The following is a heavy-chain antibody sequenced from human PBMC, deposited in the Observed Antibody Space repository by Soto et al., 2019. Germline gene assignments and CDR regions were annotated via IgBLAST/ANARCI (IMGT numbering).Heavy chain of an antibody. CDR2: ISYDGSNK. V-gene: IGHV3-30*03. Sequence: QVQRVESGGGVVQPGRSLRLSCAASGFTFSSYGMHWVRQAPGKGLEWVALISYDGSNKYYPDSVKGRFTISRDNSKNTSYLHMYILTTEDTPLYYCPAGLYFSDYCGQGTLVTVSP. D-gene: IGHD6-13*01. CDR3: PAGLYFSDY. CDR1: GFTFSSYG. J-gene: IGHJ4*02.